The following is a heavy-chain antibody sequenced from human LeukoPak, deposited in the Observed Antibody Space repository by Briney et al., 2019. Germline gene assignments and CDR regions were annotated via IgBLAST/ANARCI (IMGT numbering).Heavy chain of an antibody. V-gene: IGHV3-7*01. CDR3: ARGGGTYYDFWSGDP. Sequence: GDSLRLSCAASGFTFSASWMIWFRQAPGKGLEWVANINQDGSAYTYVDSVKGRFTISRDNANNSLYLQMDSLRDEDTAVYFCARGGGTYYDFWSGDPWGQGTLVTVSS. D-gene: IGHD3-3*01. CDR2: INQDGSAY. CDR1: GFTFSASW. J-gene: IGHJ5*02.